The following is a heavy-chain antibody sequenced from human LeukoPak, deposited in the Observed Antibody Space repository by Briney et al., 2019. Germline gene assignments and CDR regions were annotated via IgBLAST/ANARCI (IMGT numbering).Heavy chain of an antibody. V-gene: IGHV3-66*01. Sequence: QPGGSLRLSCAASGFTVSNNYMTWVRQAPGKGLEWVSLIYSGGSTYYADSVKGRFTISRDNSKNTVYLQMNSLRAEDTAVYYCARATAMAHYYYYYMDVWGKGTTVTVSS. CDR1: GFTVSNNY. CDR3: ARATAMAHYYYYYMDV. CDR2: IYSGGST. D-gene: IGHD5-18*01. J-gene: IGHJ6*03.